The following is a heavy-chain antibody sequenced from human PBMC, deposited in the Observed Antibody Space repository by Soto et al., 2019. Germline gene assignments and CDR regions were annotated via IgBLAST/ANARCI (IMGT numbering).Heavy chain of an antibody. J-gene: IGHJ2*01. V-gene: IGHV1-46*03. D-gene: IGHD3-10*01. Sequence: QVQLVQSGAEVKKPGASVKVSCKASGYTFTSYYMHWVRQAPGQGLEWMGIINPSGGSTSYAQKFQGRVTMTSDTSTSTVYLELSSLRSEDTAVYYCARGSFLLWFGELDFDLWGRGTLVPVSS. CDR3: ARGSFLLWFGELDFDL. CDR1: GYTFTSYY. CDR2: INPSGGST.